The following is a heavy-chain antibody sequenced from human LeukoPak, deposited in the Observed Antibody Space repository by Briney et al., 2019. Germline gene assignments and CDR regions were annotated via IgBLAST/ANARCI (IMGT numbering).Heavy chain of an antibody. V-gene: IGHV3-23*01. CDR3: AKDVSAAPGY. CDR2: VSATGGST. J-gene: IGHJ4*02. D-gene: IGHD3-10*01. CDR1: GFTLRSFG. Sequence: GGSLRLSCAASGFTLRSFGMSWVRQAPGKGLEWVSTVSATGGSTYYADSVKGRFTIPRDNFKNTVFLQMNSLRAEDTALYYCAKDVSAAPGYWGQGTLVTVSS.